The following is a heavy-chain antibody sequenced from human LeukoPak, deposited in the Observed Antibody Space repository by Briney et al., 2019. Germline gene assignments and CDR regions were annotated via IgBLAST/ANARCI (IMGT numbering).Heavy chain of an antibody. CDR2: ISYDGSNK. J-gene: IGHJ6*02. CDR1: GFTFSSYG. CDR3: AKDRIAVSWSGYYGMDV. Sequence: GGSLRLSCAASGFTFSSYGMHWVRQAPGKGLEWVAVISYDGSNKYYADSVKGRFTISRDNSKNTLYLQMNSLRAEDTAVYYCAKDRIAVSWSGYYGMDVWGQGTTATVSS. D-gene: IGHD6-13*01. V-gene: IGHV3-30*18.